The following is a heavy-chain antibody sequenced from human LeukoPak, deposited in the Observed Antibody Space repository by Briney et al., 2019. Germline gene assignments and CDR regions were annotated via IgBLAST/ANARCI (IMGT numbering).Heavy chain of an antibody. V-gene: IGHV3-21*01. CDR1: GFTFSSYS. D-gene: IGHD2-15*01. J-gene: IGHJ6*04. CDR2: ISSSSSYI. Sequence: PGGSLRLSCAASGFTFSSYSMNWVRQAPGKGLEWVSSISSSSSYIYYADSVKGRFTIPRDNAKNSLYLQMNSLRAEDTAVYYCARDRCGVVVVVAATTGTGMDVWGKGTTVTVSS. CDR3: ARDRCGVVVVVAATTGTGMDV.